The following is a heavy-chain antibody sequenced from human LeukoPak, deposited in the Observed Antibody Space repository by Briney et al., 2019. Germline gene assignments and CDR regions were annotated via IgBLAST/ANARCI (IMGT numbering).Heavy chain of an antibody. D-gene: IGHD4-17*01. CDR3: ARGNYGVGSYFDY. V-gene: IGHV4-31*03. Sequence: SETLSVTCTVSGGSISRGGYYWSWIRPHPGKGLEWIGYIYYSGSTYYNPSLKSRVTISVDTSNNQFSLKLSSVTAADTAVYYCARGNYGVGSYFDYWGQGTLVTVSS. CDR1: GGSISRGGYY. CDR2: IYYSGST. J-gene: IGHJ4*02.